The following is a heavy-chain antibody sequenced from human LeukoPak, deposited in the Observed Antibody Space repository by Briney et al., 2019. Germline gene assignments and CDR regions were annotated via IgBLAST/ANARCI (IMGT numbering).Heavy chain of an antibody. D-gene: IGHD2-8*01. Sequence: SETLSLTCTVSGGSISSYYWSWIRQPPGKGLEWIGYIYYSGSTNYNPSLKSRVTISVGTSKNQFSLKLSSVTAADTAVYYCARSPEAILYPNWFDPWGQGTLVTVSS. CDR3: ARSPEAILYPNWFDP. CDR1: GGSISSYY. J-gene: IGHJ5*02. CDR2: IYYSGST. V-gene: IGHV4-59*01.